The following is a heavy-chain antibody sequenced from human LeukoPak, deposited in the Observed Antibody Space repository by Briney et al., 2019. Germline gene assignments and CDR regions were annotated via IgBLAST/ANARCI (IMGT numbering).Heavy chain of an antibody. CDR1: GGSSSSGDYF. Sequence: PSETLSLTCTVSGGSSSSGDYFWNWIRQPPGKGLEWIGYIYYSGSTYYNPSLKSRVSISVDKSKNQFSLKLSSVTAADTAVYYCARRVDYYDSPNEAFDIWGQGTMVTVSS. CDR2: IYYSGST. V-gene: IGHV4-30-4*08. J-gene: IGHJ3*02. CDR3: ARRVDYYDSPNEAFDI. D-gene: IGHD3-22*01.